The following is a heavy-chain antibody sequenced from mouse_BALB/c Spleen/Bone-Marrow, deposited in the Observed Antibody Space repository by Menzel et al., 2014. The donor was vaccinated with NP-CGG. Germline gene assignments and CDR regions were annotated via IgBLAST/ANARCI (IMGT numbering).Heavy chain of an antibody. D-gene: IGHD2-1*01. J-gene: IGHJ2*01. V-gene: IGHV1-69*02. CDR1: GYTFTSYW. Sequence: VQLQQSGAELVRPGASVKLSCKASGYTFTSYWMNWVKQRPGQGLEWIGNIYPSDSYTNYNQKFKDKATLTVDKSSSTAYMQLSSPTSEDSAVYYCTREHGNYPFDYWGQGTTLTVSS. CDR2: IYPSDSYT. CDR3: TREHGNYPFDY.